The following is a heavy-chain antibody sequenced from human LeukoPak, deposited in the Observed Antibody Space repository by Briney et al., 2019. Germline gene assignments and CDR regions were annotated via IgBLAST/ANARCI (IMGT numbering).Heavy chain of an antibody. D-gene: IGHD3-3*01. CDR2: IYYSGST. CDR1: GGSISSYY. J-gene: IGHJ5*02. V-gene: IGHV4-59*01. Sequence: SETLSLTCTVSGGSISSYYGSWIRQPPGKGLEWIGYIYYSGSTNYNPSLQSRVTISVDTSKTQFSLKLSSVTAADTAGYYCARDYYDFWSGYHWFDPWGQGTLVTVSS. CDR3: ARDYYDFWSGYHWFDP.